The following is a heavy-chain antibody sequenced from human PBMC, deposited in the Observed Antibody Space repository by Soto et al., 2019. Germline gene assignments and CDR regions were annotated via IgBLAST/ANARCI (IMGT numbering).Heavy chain of an antibody. CDR3: ARGGGYDPFDY. Sequence: NPSETLSLTCTFSGASIPYGGYSWSWIRQPAGKGLEWIGYISHLESTFYNPSFQSRLTLSIDRSKNQFSLKLASMTAADTAVYYCARGGGYDPFDYWGQGTLVTVSS. CDR2: ISHLEST. CDR1: GASIPYGGYS. D-gene: IGHD5-12*01. V-gene: IGHV4-30-2*01. J-gene: IGHJ4*02.